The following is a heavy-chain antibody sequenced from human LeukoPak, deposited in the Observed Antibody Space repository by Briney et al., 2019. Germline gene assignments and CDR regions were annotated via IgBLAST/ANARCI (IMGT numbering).Heavy chain of an antibody. D-gene: IGHD2-15*01. Sequence: PSETLSLTCAVSGGSISSSNWWSWVRQPPGKGLEWIGEIYHSGSTNYNPSLKSRVTISVDKSKNQFSLKLSSVTAADTAVYYCARLWGRRYCSGGSCLGWFDPWGQGTLVTVSS. CDR2: IYHSGST. V-gene: IGHV4-4*02. CDR1: GGSISSSNW. J-gene: IGHJ5*02. CDR3: ARLWGRRYCSGGSCLGWFDP.